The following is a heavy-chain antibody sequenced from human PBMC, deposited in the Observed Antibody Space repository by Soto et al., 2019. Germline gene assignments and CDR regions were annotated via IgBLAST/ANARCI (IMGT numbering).Heavy chain of an antibody. CDR2: ISYDGSNK. CDR3: AKGGGFGELLYYFDY. J-gene: IGHJ4*02. V-gene: IGHV3-30*18. CDR1: GFTFSSYG. D-gene: IGHD3-10*01. Sequence: QVQLVESGGGVVQPGRSLRLSCAASGFTFSSYGMHWVRQAPGKGLERVAVISYDGSNKYYADSVKGRFTISRDNSKNTLYLQMNSLRAEDTAVYYCAKGGGFGELLYYFDYWGQGTLVTVSS.